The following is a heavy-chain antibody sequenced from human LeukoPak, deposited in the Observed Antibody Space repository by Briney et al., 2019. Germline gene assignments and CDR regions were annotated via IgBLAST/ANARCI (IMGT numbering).Heavy chain of an antibody. Sequence: PGGSLRPSCAASGFTFSDHYMDWVRQAPGKGLEWVAFIRYDGSNKYYADSVKGRFTISRDNSKNTLYLQMNSLRAEDTAVYYCAKGGYSSLGYWGQGTLVTVSS. CDR1: GFTFSDHY. J-gene: IGHJ4*02. CDR2: IRYDGSNK. V-gene: IGHV3-30*02. CDR3: AKGGYSSLGY. D-gene: IGHD6-13*01.